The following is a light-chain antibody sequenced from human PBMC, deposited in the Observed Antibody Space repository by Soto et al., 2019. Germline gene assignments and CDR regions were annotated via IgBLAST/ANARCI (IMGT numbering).Light chain of an antibody. Sequence: EIVLTESPATLSLSPGERATLSCRASQSVRGYLAWYQQRPGQAPRLLIYNASNRVAGIPARFSGSGSGTDFTLTISSLEPEDFAVYYCQQRSDWPLTFGGGTKVEIK. J-gene: IGKJ4*01. V-gene: IGKV3-11*01. CDR1: QSVRGY. CDR2: NAS. CDR3: QQRSDWPLT.